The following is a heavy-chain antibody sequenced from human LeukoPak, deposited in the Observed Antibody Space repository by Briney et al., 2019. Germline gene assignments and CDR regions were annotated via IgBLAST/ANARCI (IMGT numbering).Heavy chain of an antibody. Sequence: GGSLRLSCAASGFTFSSYAMSWVRQAPGKGLEGVSAISGSGDITYYADSVKGRFTISRDNSKNTLYLQMNSLRAEDTAVYYCAKGMSTSWRTFDYWGQGTLVTVSS. CDR3: AKGMSTSWRTFDY. D-gene: IGHD6-13*01. J-gene: IGHJ4*02. V-gene: IGHV3-23*01. CDR2: ISGSGDIT. CDR1: GFTFSSYA.